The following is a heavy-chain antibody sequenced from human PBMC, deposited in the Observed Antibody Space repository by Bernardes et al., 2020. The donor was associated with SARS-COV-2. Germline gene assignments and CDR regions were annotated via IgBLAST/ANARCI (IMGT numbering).Heavy chain of an antibody. V-gene: IGHV1-2*02. D-gene: IGHD3-22*01. CDR1: GYTFTGYY. CDR3: AIPPTNYDRYGMDV. CDR2: INPNSGGT. J-gene: IGHJ6*02. Sequence: ASVKVSCKASGYTFTGYYMHWVRQAPGQGLEWMGWINPNSGGTNYAQKFQGRVTMTRDTSISTAYMELSRLRSDDTAVYYCAIPPTNYDRYGMDVGGQGTTVTVSS.